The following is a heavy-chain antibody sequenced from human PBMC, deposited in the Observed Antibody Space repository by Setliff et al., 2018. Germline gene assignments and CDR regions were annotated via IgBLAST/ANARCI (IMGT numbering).Heavy chain of an antibody. Sequence: GASVKVSCKASGYTFTRYGISWVRQAPGQGLEWMGWISAYNGNTNYAQKLQGRVTMTTDTSTSTAYMELRSLRSDDTAVYYCARVLFHCSSTSCYLDAFDIWGQGTMVTVSS. CDR3: ARVLFHCSSTSCYLDAFDI. CDR1: GYTFTRYG. D-gene: IGHD2-2*01. CDR2: ISAYNGNT. V-gene: IGHV1-18*01. J-gene: IGHJ3*02.